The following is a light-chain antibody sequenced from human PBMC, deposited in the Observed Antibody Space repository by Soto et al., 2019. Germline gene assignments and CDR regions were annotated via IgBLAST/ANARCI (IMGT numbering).Light chain of an antibody. V-gene: IGKV1-27*01. CDR2: AAS. CDR1: QGVSNY. Sequence: DIQMTQSPSSLSASVGDRVTITCRESQGVSNYLAWYQQKPGKVPKLLIYAASTLQSGVPSRFSGSGSGTDFTLTISSLQPEDVATYYCQKYNSAPIFTFGHGTKVDIK. J-gene: IGKJ3*01. CDR3: QKYNSAPIFT.